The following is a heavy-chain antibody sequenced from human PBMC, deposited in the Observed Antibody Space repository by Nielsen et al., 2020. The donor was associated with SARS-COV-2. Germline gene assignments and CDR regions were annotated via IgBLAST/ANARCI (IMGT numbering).Heavy chain of an antibody. CDR1: GFIFSSYA. J-gene: IGHJ6*02. CDR3: ATDSGDYGDYYYGMDV. CDR2: ISYDGSNK. V-gene: IGHV3-30-3*01. Sequence: GESLKISCAASGFIFSSYAMHWVRQAPGKGLEWVAVISYDGSNKYYADSVKGRFTISRDNAKNSLYLQMNSLRAEDTALYYCATDSGDYGDYYYGMDVWGQGTTVTVSS. D-gene: IGHD4-17*01.